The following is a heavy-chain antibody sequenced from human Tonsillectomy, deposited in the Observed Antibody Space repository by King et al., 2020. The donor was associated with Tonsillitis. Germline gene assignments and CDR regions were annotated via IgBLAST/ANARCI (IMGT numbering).Heavy chain of an antibody. CDR3: ARSDFWSGYYNF. CDR2: IYTSRST. V-gene: IGHV4-4*07. J-gene: IGHJ4*02. D-gene: IGHD3-3*01. CDR1: GGSISGYY. Sequence: VQLQESGPGLVKPSEALSLTCTVSGGSISGYYWSWIRQPAGKGLGWIGRIYTSRSTNYNPSLKSRVTISVDTSKNQFSLKLSSVTAADAAVYYCARSDFWSGYYNFWGQGTLVTVSS.